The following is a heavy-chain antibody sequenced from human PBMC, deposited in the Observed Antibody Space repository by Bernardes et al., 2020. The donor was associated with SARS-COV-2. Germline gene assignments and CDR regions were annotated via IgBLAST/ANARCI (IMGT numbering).Heavy chain of an antibody. CDR3: ARLRADSLGGGFDS. D-gene: IGHD1-26*01. J-gene: IGHJ4*02. CDR2: IYYSGST. Sequence: SEPLSLICTVSGGSMSSYYWSWIRQPTGKELEWIAYIYYSGSTNYNPSLESRVTISIDTSKNQFSLKLSSVTAADTAMYYCARLRADSLGGGFDSWGQGTLVTVSS. CDR1: GGSMSSYY. V-gene: IGHV4-59*08.